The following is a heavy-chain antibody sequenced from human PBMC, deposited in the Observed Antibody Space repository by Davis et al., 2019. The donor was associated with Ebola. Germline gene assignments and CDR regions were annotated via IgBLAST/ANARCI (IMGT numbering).Heavy chain of an antibody. V-gene: IGHV3-23*01. CDR3: ATTPQYSSGQNKPFDY. CDR1: GFTFSSYA. J-gene: IGHJ4*02. Sequence: GGSLRLSCAASGFTFSSYAMSWVRQAPGKGLEWVSAISGSGGSTYYVDSVKGRFTISRDNSKNTLYLQMNSLRAEDTAVYYCATTPQYSSGQNKPFDYWGQGTLVTVSS. CDR2: ISGSGGST. D-gene: IGHD6-19*01.